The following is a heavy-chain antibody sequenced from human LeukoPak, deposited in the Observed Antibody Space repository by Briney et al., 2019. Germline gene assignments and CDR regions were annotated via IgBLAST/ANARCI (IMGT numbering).Heavy chain of an antibody. J-gene: IGHJ4*02. CDR1: VYTFIIYD. V-gene: IGHV1-8*01. Sequence: ASVTVSFKSSVYTFIIYDINWVRQAAGKGLGWMGGMHPNSDNRGYAQNFQGRVTMTKNTSISTAYMELSSLRSEDTAMYYCARGNGDAFDYWGQGTLVTVSS. CDR3: ARGNGDAFDY. CDR2: MHPNSDNR. D-gene: IGHD7-27*01.